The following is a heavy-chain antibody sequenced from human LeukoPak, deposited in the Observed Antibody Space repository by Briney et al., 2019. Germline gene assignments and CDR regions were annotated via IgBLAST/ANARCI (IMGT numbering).Heavy chain of an antibody. Sequence: PSETLSLTCAVYGGSFSGYYWSWIRQPPGKGLEWIGEINHSGSTNYNPSLKSRVTISVDTSKNQFSLKLSSVTAADTAVYYCARGYYYDSSGYYEDGYYFDYRGQGTLVTVSS. D-gene: IGHD3-22*01. CDR3: ARGYYYDSSGYYEDGYYFDY. CDR1: GGSFSGYY. V-gene: IGHV4-34*01. CDR2: INHSGST. J-gene: IGHJ4*02.